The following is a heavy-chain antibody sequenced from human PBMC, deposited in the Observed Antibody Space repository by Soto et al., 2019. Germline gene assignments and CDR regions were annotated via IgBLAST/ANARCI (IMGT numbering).Heavy chain of an antibody. V-gene: IGHV3-21*01. CDR1: GFTFNTYS. J-gene: IGHJ4*02. CDR3: ARDGKYYHDSSDYYRVFDY. CDR2: ISTSSGYI. D-gene: IGHD3-22*01. Sequence: PGGSLRLSCAASGFTFNTYSMNWVRQAPGKGLEWVSSISTSSGYISYTNSVRGRFTISRDNAKNSLYLQMNSLRAEDTAVYYCARDGKYYHDSSDYYRVFDYWGQGTLVTVSS.